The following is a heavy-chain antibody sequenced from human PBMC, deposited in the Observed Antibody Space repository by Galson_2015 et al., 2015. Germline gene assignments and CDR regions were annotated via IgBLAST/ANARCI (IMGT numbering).Heavy chain of an antibody. CDR3: AKRAPPGRAYNWFDP. CDR2: IAYDGSNQ. V-gene: IGHV3-30*18. CDR1: GFTFSHYG. D-gene: IGHD6-13*01. J-gene: IGHJ5*02. Sequence: SLRLSCAASGFTFSHYGMHWVRQAPGKGLEWVAVIAYDGSNQFYGDSVKGRFTISRDNSKNTLHLQMNNLTSDDTAVYYCAKRAPPGRAYNWFDPWGQGALVTVPA.